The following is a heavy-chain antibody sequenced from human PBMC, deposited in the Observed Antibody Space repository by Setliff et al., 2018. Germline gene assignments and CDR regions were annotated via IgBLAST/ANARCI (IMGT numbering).Heavy chain of an antibody. CDR3: ACLDWGEKFFNVDA. CDR1: GFTFGIYW. D-gene: IGHD7-27*01. J-gene: IGHJ6*04. Sequence: GGSLRLSCSVSGFTFGIYWMSWVRQAPGKGLVWVSRIDGLGTITHYADSVKGRFTISRDNDKKTLYLQMNSLGGEDTGVYFCACLDWGEKFFNVDAWGKGTTVTVSS. CDR2: IDGLGTIT. V-gene: IGHV3-74*01.